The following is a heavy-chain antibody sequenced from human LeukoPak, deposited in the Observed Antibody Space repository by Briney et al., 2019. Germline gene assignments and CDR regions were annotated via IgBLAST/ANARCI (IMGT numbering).Heavy chain of an antibody. D-gene: IGHD3-10*01. Sequence: PGGSLRLSCAASGFTFTSYAMIWVRQAPGKGLVWVSDINGRGAVTFYADSVKGRFTISRDNSQNTLYLQKNSLRAEDTPIYYCAKNLGSPPGDFFDYWGEGALVTVSS. V-gene: IGHV3-23*01. CDR2: INGRGAVT. CDR1: GFTFTSYA. CDR3: AKNLGSPPGDFFDY. J-gene: IGHJ4*02.